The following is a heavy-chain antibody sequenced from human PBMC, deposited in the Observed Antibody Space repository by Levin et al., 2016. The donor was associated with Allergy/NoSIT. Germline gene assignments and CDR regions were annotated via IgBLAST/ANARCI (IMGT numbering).Heavy chain of an antibody. D-gene: IGHD1-7*01. CDR2: ISKDESDK. Sequence: WIRQPPGKGLEWVAVISKDESDKYYADSVRGRFTISRDNSKNTIYLQMDSLRLEDTAIYYCARGWNLEDYWGQGTLVTVSS. CDR3: ARGWNLEDY. V-gene: IGHV3-30*03. J-gene: IGHJ4*02.